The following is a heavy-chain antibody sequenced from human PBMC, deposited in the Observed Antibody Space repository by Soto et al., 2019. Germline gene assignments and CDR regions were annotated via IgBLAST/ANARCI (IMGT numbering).Heavy chain of an antibody. Sequence: GGSLRLSCAASGFTFSSYWMHWVRQVPGKGLVWVSRISGDGSSTNYADFAKGRFTISRDNAKNTVYLQMNSLRVEDTAVYYCARRDWNGGYCDFWGQGILVTVSS. J-gene: IGHJ4*02. V-gene: IGHV3-74*01. D-gene: IGHD1-1*01. CDR2: ISGDGSST. CDR1: GFTFSSYW. CDR3: ARRDWNGGYCDF.